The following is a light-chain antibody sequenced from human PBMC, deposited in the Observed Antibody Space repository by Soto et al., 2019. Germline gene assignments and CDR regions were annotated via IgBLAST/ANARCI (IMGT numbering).Light chain of an antibody. CDR1: QSVSSN. V-gene: IGKV3-15*01. Sequence: EIVMTQSPATLSVSPGERATLSCRASQSVSSNLAWYQQKPGQAPRLLIYGASTRATGIPARFSGSGSGTEFTLTISSLQSEDFAVYYCRQYNNWPGRTFGPGTKVDIK. CDR3: RQYNNWPGRT. CDR2: GAS. J-gene: IGKJ3*01.